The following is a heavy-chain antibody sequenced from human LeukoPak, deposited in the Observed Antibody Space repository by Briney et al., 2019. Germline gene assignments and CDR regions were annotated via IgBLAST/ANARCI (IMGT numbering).Heavy chain of an antibody. Sequence: SETLSLTCAVYVGSFSGYYWTWIRQPPGKGLEWIGEINHSGSTNYNPSLQSRVPISVDTSKNQFSLKVSSVTAADTAVYYCARGDSSGSYYAPLDYWGQGTLVTVSS. D-gene: IGHD3-10*01. J-gene: IGHJ4*02. V-gene: IGHV4-34*01. CDR3: ARGDSSGSYYAPLDY. CDR1: VGSFSGYY. CDR2: INHSGST.